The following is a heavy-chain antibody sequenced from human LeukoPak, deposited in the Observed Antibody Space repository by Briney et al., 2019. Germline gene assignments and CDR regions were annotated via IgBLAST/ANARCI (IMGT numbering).Heavy chain of an antibody. CDR2: ISSSGSTI. V-gene: IGHV3-48*03. CDR1: GFTFSSYE. CDR3: ARDPRLDY. J-gene: IGHJ4*02. Sequence: GGSLRLSCAASGFTFSSYEMNWVRQAPGKGLEWVSYISSSGSTIYYADSVKGRFTISRDNAKDSLYLKMNSVRAEDMSVYYCARDPRLDYWGQGTLVTVSS.